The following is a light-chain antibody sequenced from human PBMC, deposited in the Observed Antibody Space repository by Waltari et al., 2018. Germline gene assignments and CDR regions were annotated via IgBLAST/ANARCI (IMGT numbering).Light chain of an antibody. CDR2: WAS. J-gene: IGKJ2*01. Sequence: DIVMTQSPDSLAVSLGERTTINCKSSQSVLYSSNNLNYLARYQQKPGQPPKLLIYWASTRESGVPDRFSGSGSGTDFTLTISSLQAEDVAVYYCQQFYSTPYTFGQGTKLEIK. CDR1: QSVLYSSNNLNY. V-gene: IGKV4-1*01. CDR3: QQFYSTPYT.